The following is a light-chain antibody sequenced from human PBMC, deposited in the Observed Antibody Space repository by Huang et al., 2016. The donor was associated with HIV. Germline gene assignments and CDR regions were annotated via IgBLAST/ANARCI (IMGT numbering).Light chain of an antibody. Sequence: EIVLPQSPSTLSLSPGERATLSCRASQSVNSYLAWYQQKPGQAPMPLICDASRRATDIPDRFSGSRSGTEFALTINSLQPEDFTVYYCQRRSGWPPSITFGQGTRLEIK. CDR1: QSVNSY. CDR2: DAS. CDR3: QRRSGWPPSIT. V-gene: IGKV3-11*01. J-gene: IGKJ5*01.